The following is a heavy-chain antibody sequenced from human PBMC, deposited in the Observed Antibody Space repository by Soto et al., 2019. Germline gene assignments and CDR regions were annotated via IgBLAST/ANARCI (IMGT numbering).Heavy chain of an antibody. J-gene: IGHJ4*02. V-gene: IGHV1-18*04. CDR2: INLNNGKT. CDR3: ARDPPGLYQFDY. D-gene: IGHD3-16*02. Sequence: QVQLVQSGAEVKKPRASVKVSCKASGYTFTRYGISWVRQAPGQGLEWMGWINLNNGKTDYQRRLQGRVTMTTDTYTTTVYMELRNLRPDDTAMYYCARDPPGLYQFDYWGQGTLVTVSS. CDR1: GYTFTRYG.